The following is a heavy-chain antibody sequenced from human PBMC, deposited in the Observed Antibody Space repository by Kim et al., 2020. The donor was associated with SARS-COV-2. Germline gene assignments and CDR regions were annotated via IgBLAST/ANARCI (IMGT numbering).Heavy chain of an antibody. D-gene: IGHD4-4*01. CDR1: FPSTSSSPYY. CDR2: ISYSGST. CDR3: ANRVTRDYYYYGMDV. Sequence: SETLSLTCPPAFPSTSSSPYYWGSIRQPPGQGLERIWSISYSGSTYYNPSLKSRVTISVDTSKNQFSLKLSSVTAADTAVYYCANRVTRDYYYYGMDVWGQRPTATAPS. J-gene: IGHJ6*02. V-gene: IGHV4-39*01.